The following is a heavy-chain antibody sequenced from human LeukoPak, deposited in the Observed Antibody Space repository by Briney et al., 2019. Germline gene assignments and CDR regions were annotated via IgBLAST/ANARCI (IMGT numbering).Heavy chain of an antibody. V-gene: IGHV4-34*01. Sequence: SETLSLTCAVYGGSFSGYYWSWIRQPPGKGLEWIGEINHSGSTNYNPSLKSRVTISVDTSKNQFSLKLSSVTAADTAVYYCARGYYYDSSGYYYRINNWFGPWGQGTLVTVSS. CDR2: INHSGST. J-gene: IGHJ5*02. D-gene: IGHD3-22*01. CDR3: ARGYYYDSSGYYYRINNWFGP. CDR1: GGSFSGYY.